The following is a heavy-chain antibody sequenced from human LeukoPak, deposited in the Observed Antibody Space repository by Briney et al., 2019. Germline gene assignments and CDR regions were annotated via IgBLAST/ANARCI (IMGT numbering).Heavy chain of an antibody. D-gene: IGHD3-16*02. CDR1: GYSLTNYA. CDR3: ARALDSLGGLSLPDY. CDR2: IHPTTGNP. J-gene: IGHJ4*02. Sequence: ASVKVSCKASGYSLTNYAMNWVRQAPGQGLEFMGWIHPTTGNPAYAQGFSGRFVFSLDTSVTTTYLQINDPKAEGTAVYFCARALDSLGGLSLPDYWGQGTLVTVSS. V-gene: IGHV7-4-1*02.